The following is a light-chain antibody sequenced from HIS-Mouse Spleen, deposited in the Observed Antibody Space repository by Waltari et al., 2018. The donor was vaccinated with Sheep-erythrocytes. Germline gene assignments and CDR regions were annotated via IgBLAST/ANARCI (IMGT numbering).Light chain of an antibody. Sequence: SYELTQPPSVSVSPGQTASITCSGDKLGDKYACWYHQKPGQSPVLVIYQDSRRPPGIPGRFSGSNSGTTATLTISGTQAMDEADYYCQAWDSSTVVFGGGTKLTVL. J-gene: IGLJ2*01. CDR2: QDS. V-gene: IGLV3-1*01. CDR3: QAWDSSTVV. CDR1: KLGDKY.